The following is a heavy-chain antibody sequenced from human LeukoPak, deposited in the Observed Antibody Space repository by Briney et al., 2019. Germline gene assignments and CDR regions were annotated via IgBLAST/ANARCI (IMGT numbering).Heavy chain of an antibody. D-gene: IGHD6-19*01. J-gene: IGHJ4*02. CDR3: ARPAGWRQWLVRADYFDY. Sequence: ASVKVSCKASGYTFTSYYMHWVRQALGQGLEWMGIINPSGGSTSYAQKFQGRVTMTRDMSTSTVYMELSSLRSEDTAVYYCARPAGWRQWLVRADYFDYWGQGTLVTVSS. CDR1: GYTFTSYY. V-gene: IGHV1-46*01. CDR2: INPSGGST.